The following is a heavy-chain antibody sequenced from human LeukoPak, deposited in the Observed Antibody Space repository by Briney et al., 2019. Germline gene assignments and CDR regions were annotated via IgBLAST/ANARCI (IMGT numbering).Heavy chain of an antibody. D-gene: IGHD2-21*02. V-gene: IGHV4-59*01. CDR2: IYYSGST. CDR3: AREVVTTTLKYYFDY. CDR1: GGSTSSYY. Sequence: SETLSLTCTVSGGSTSSYYWSWIRQPPGKGLEWIGYIYYSGSTNYNPSLKSRVTISVDTSKNQFSLKLSSVTAADTAVYYCAREVVTTTLKYYFDYWGQGTLVTVSS. J-gene: IGHJ4*02.